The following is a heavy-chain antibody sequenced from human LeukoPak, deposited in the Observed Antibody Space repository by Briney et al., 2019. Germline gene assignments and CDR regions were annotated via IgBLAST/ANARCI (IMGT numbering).Heavy chain of an antibody. V-gene: IGHV1-18*01. D-gene: IGHD6-19*01. CDR3: ATIGSSGWYLPDFDY. CDR1: GYTFTSYG. CDR2: ISAYNGNT. Sequence: VASVKVSCKASGYTFTSYGISWVRQAPGQGLEWMGWISAYNGNTNYAQKLQGRVTMTTDTSTSTAYMELRSLRSDDTAVYYCATIGSSGWYLPDFDYWGQGTLVTVSS. J-gene: IGHJ4*02.